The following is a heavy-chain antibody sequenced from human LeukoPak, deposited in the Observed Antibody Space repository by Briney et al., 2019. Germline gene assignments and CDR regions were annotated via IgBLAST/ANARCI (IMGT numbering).Heavy chain of an antibody. Sequence: SETLSLTCAVYGGSFSGYYWSWIRQPPGKGLEWIGEINHSGSTNYNPSLKSRVTISVDTSKNQFSLKLSSVTAADTAVYYCASLYGSGSYWLNYWGQGTLVTVSS. D-gene: IGHD3-10*01. V-gene: IGHV4-34*01. CDR3: ASLYGSGSYWLNY. CDR1: GGSFSGYY. J-gene: IGHJ4*02. CDR2: INHSGST.